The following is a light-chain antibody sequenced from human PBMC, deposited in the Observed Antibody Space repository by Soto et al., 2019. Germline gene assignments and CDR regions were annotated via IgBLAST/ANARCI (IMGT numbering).Light chain of an antibody. J-gene: IGKJ5*01. CDR1: QGISSY. Sequence: DIQLTQSPSFLSASVGDRVTITCRASQGISSYLAWYQQKPGKAPKLLISTASTLQSGVPSRFSGSGSGTEFTLTISSLQPEDFATYYCLQHNTYPYTFGQGTRLEIK. CDR3: LQHNTYPYT. V-gene: IGKV1-9*01. CDR2: TAS.